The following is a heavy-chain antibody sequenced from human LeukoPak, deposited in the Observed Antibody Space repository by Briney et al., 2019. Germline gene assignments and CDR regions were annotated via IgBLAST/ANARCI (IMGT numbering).Heavy chain of an antibody. J-gene: IGHJ3*02. D-gene: IGHD6-13*01. Sequence: SETLSLTCTVSGGSISSYYWSWIRQPPGKGLEWIGYIYYTGSTNYNPSLKSRVTISVDTSKNQFSLKLSSVTAADTAVYYCARGQIAAAGYAFDIWGQGTMVTVSS. CDR3: ARGQIAAAGYAFDI. CDR2: IYYTGST. CDR1: GGSISSYY. V-gene: IGHV4-59*12.